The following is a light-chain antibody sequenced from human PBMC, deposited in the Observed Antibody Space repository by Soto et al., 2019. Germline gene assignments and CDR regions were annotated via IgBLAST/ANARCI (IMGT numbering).Light chain of an antibody. CDR3: QQYGSSPYT. CDR1: QSVSSDY. Sequence: EIVLTQSPGTLSLSPGERATLSCRASQSVSSDYLAWYQQKPGQAPRLLLYGASNRATGNPDRFSGSGSGTDFTLTISRLGPEDFAVYSCQQYGSSPYTFGQGTKLEI. J-gene: IGKJ2*01. CDR2: GAS. V-gene: IGKV3-20*01.